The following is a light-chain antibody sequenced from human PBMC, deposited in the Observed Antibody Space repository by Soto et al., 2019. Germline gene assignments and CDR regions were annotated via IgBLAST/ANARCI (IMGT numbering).Light chain of an antibody. CDR1: SSNVGVNF. J-gene: IGLJ1*01. V-gene: IGLV1-47*01. Sequence: QSVLTQPPSASGTPGQRVTISCSGSSSNVGVNFVYWYQHLPGTAPKLLIYRNDQRPSGVPDRLSGSKSGTSSSLAISGLRYEDEADYYCAAWDDSLRGRVFGTGTKAPS. CDR2: RND. CDR3: AAWDDSLRGRV.